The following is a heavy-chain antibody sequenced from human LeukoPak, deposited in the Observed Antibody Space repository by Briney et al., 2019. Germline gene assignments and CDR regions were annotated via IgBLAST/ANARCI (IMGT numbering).Heavy chain of an antibody. V-gene: IGHV4-39*07. CDR2: IYSSGNT. J-gene: IGHJ5*02. Sequence: SETLSLTCAVSGASISSSNYYWGWVRQSPGKGLEWIGNIYSSGNTYYNASLKSRVTISVDTSKNQFSLKLSSVTAADTAVYYCARLSFWVTMVRGVKHPRGFDPWGQGTLVTVSS. CDR3: ARLSFWVTMVRGVKHPRGFDP. CDR1: GASISSSNYY. D-gene: IGHD3-10*01.